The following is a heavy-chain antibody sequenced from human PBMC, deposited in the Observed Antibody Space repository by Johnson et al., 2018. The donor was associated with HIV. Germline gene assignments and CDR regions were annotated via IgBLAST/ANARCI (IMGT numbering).Heavy chain of an antibody. CDR3: ARGTTGQYHYDAFDI. D-gene: IGHD1-14*01. CDR2: IKQDGTEK. J-gene: IGHJ3*02. V-gene: IGHV3-7*01. Sequence: VQLVESGGGVVQAGRSLRLSCAASGFSFSSYALHWVRQAPGKGLEWVANIKQDGTEKYYVDSVRGRFTISRDNAKNSLYLQMNSLRAEDTAVYYCARGTTGQYHYDAFDIWGQGTMVTVSS. CDR1: GFSFSSYA.